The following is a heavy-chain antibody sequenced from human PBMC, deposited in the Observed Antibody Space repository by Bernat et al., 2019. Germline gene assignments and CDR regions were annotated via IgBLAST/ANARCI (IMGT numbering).Heavy chain of an antibody. CDR2: IWYDGNNK. CDR3: ARLGSSWSFDY. V-gene: IGHV3-33*01. CDR1: GFTFNNYG. J-gene: IGHJ4*02. D-gene: IGHD6-13*01. Sequence: QVQLVESGGGVVQPGRSLRLSCAASGFTFNNYGMPWVRQVPGKGLEWVAVIWYDGNNKYYADSVKGRFTISRDNSKNTLYLQMNSLGAEDTAVYYCARLGSSWSFDYWGQGTLVTVSS.